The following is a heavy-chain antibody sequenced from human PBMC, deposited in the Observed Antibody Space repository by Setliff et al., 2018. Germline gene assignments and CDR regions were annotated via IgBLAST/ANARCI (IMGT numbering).Heavy chain of an antibody. D-gene: IGHD6-6*01. J-gene: IGHJ4*02. CDR3: ARGRNIAARLLDS. V-gene: IGHV4-34*01. CDR2: INHRGST. CDR1: GGTFSDYH. Sequence: SETLSLTCATYGGTFSDYHWTWIRQSPEKGLEWIGEINHRGSTNYNPSLKSRVTISIDTSQDQFSLKLISMTAADTAVYYCARGRNIAARLLDSWGQGTLVTVS.